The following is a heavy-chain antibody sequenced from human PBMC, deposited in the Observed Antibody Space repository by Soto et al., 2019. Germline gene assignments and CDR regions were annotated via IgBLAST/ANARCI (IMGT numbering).Heavy chain of an antibody. D-gene: IGHD4-17*01. J-gene: IGHJ4*02. CDR2: ISGSGATT. CDR1: GFTFSSYA. Sequence: EVQLLESGGGLVQPGGSLRLSCAASGFTFSSYAMSWVRQTPGKGLDWVSVISGSGATTYYADSVGGRFTISRDNSKNTVYLQMNSLRAEDTAVYYCAERGTTVTTKNFDLWGPGTLVTVSS. V-gene: IGHV3-23*01. CDR3: AERGTTVTTKNFDL.